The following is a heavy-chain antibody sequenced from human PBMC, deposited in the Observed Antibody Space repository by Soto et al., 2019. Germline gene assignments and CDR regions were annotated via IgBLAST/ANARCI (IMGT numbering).Heavy chain of an antibody. CDR3: ASSRLSYYYIIA. V-gene: IGHV1-69*06. Sequence: QVQLVQSGAEVKQPGSSVKVSCKASGGTFSSYAISWVRQAPGQGLEWMGGIIPIFGTANYAQKFQGRVTITADKSTSTAYMELSRLRSEDTAVYYCASSRLSYYYIIAWGQGTLVTVSS. CDR1: GGTFSSYA. J-gene: IGHJ4*02. D-gene: IGHD3-10*01. CDR2: IIPIFGTA.